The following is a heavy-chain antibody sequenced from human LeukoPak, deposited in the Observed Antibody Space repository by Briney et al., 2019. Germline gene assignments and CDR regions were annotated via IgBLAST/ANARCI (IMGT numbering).Heavy chain of an antibody. J-gene: IGHJ4*02. CDR1: GYIFTNYY. CDR2: INPVGGVT. D-gene: IGHD3-22*01. Sequence: ASVKVSCKASGYIFTNYYLYWVRQAPGQGLEWMGVINPVGGVTTYAQRFQGRVTMTRDTSTSTFDMELSSLKSEDTAVYYCARLWSYYDDSGFFEDYWGQGTLVTVSS. CDR3: ARLWSYYDDSGFFEDY. V-gene: IGHV1-46*01.